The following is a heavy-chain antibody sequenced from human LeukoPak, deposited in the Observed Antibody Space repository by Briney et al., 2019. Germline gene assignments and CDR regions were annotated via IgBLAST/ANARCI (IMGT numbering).Heavy chain of an antibody. D-gene: IGHD2-2*03. Sequence: ASVKVSCKASGYSLTDYHLHWVRQAPGQGLEWIGDINPRNGATKYAQKFQGRVTMTRDTSVSTVYMDLSGLTPDDTAVYYCARDPQYTFGYPTYDCWGQGTLVTVSS. V-gene: IGHV1-2*02. CDR2: INPRNGAT. CDR1: GYSLTDYH. CDR3: ARDPQYTFGYPTYDC. J-gene: IGHJ4*02.